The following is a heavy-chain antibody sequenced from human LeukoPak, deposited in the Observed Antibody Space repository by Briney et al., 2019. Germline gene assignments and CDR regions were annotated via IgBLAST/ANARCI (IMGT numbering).Heavy chain of an antibody. V-gene: IGHV3-7*01. CDR2: IKQDGSEH. Sequence: GGSLRLSCEASGFTFTSYWMSWVRQAPGKGLEWVANIKQDGSEHFYVDSVRGRFTISRDNPKTSLYLQMNSLRAEDTAVYDCAREATTIWSAHMDVWGKGTTVTVSS. J-gene: IGHJ6*03. D-gene: IGHD3-3*01. CDR1: GFTFTSYW. CDR3: AREATTIWSAHMDV.